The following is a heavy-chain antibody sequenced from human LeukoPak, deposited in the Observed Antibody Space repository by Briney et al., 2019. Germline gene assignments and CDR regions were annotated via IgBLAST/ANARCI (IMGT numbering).Heavy chain of an antibody. CDR1: GGSFSGYY. J-gene: IGHJ4*02. CDR3: ASSPRGIAVAGFFDY. D-gene: IGHD6-19*01. V-gene: IGHV4-34*01. CDR2: INHSGST. Sequence: PSETLSLTCAVYGGSFSGYYWSWIRQPPGKGLEWIGEINHSGSTNYNPSLKSRVTISVDTSKNQFSLKLSSVTAADTAVYYCASSPRGIAVAGFFDYWGQGTLVTVSS.